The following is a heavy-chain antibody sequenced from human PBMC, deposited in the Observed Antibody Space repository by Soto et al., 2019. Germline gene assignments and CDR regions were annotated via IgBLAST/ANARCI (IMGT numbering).Heavy chain of an antibody. D-gene: IGHD6-19*01. Sequence: SQTLSLTCAICGDSVSNNGDTWNWIRQSPSRGLEWLGRTYYRSKWNYDYAISVKSRISIIADTSKNQFFLQLNSVTLEDTAVYYCARDPPDFNSGLDSWGQGTLVTVSS. CDR3: ARDPPDFNSGLDS. CDR1: GDSVSNNGDT. J-gene: IGHJ4*02. CDR2: TYYRSKWNY. V-gene: IGHV6-1*01.